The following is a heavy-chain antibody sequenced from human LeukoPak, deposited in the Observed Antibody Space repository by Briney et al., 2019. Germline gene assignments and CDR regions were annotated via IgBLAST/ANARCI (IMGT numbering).Heavy chain of an antibody. CDR2: IYPGDSDT. J-gene: IGHJ5*02. Sequence: GESLKISCKGSGYSFTSYWIGWVRQMPGKGLEWMGIIYPGDSDTRYSPSFQGQVTISADKSISTAYLQWSSLKASDTAMYYCARRSGSSSWYINWFDPWGQGTLVTVSS. V-gene: IGHV5-51*01. CDR1: GYSFTSYW. D-gene: IGHD6-13*01. CDR3: ARRSGSSSWYINWFDP.